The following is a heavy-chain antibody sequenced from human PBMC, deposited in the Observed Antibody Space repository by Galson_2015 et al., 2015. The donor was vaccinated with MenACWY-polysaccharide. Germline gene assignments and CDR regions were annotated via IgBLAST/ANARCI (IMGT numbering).Heavy chain of an antibody. V-gene: IGHV4-34*01. CDR3: ARVRWGYSYGYFNIDQ. D-gene: IGHD5-18*01. CDR2: INQSGIA. J-gene: IGHJ4*02. CDR1: GGSFSGYY. Sequence: SETLSLTCAVSGGSFSGYYWGWIRQSPGKGLEWIGEINQSGIANYNPSLKSRAAISIETSKNQVSLKVTSLTAADTAVYYCARVRWGYSYGYFNIDQWGQGTLVTVSS.